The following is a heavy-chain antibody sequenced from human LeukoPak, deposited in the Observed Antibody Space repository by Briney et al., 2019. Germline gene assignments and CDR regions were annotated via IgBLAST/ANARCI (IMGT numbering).Heavy chain of an antibody. CDR2: INPNGGGT. V-gene: IGHV1-2*02. CDR1: GYTFTGYY. CDR3: ARDSVAGTTVYSFDY. J-gene: IGHJ4*02. D-gene: IGHD6-19*01. Sequence: ASVKVSCKASGYTFTGYYMHWVRQAPGQGLEWMGWINPNGGGTNYAQKFQGRVTMTRDTSISTAYMELSRLRSDDTAVYYCARDSVAGTTVYSFDYWGQGTLVTVSS.